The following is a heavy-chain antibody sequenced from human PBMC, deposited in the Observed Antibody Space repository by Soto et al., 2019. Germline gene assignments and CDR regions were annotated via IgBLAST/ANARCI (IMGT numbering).Heavy chain of an antibody. J-gene: IGHJ4*02. CDR2: MNPNSGNT. Sequence: ASVKVSCKASGYTFTSYDINWVRQATGQGLEWMGWMNPNSGNTGYAQKFQGRVTMTRNTSISTAYMELSSLRSEDTAVYYCARAPRVRGVITTYYFDYWGQGTLVTVSS. D-gene: IGHD3-10*01. V-gene: IGHV1-8*01. CDR3: ARAPRVRGVITTYYFDY. CDR1: GYTFTSYD.